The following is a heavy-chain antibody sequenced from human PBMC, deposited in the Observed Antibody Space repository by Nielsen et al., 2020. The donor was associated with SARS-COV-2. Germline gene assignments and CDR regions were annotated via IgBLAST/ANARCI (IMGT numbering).Heavy chain of an antibody. D-gene: IGHD2-15*01. J-gene: IGHJ3*01. CDR1: RHNFTIYW. Sequence: GESLKISCKGSRHNFTIYWITWVRQMPGNGLEWIGRIYHGDPRAKYSPSLQGHVTLSADKSLSTAYLQWSSLKASDTAIYYCARHGAVCSGGNCYSNGLDVWGRGTMVTVSS. V-gene: IGHV5-10-1*01. CDR2: IYHGDPRA. CDR3: ARHGAVCSGGNCYSNGLDV.